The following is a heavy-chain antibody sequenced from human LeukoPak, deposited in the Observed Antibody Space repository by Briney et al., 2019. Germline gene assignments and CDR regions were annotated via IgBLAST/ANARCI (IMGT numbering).Heavy chain of an antibody. V-gene: IGHV1-8*01. CDR3: ARDSEGGRDPNWFDP. CDR2: MNPNSGNT. CDR1: GYTFTSYD. D-gene: IGHD3-16*01. J-gene: IGHJ5*02. Sequence: ASVKVSCKASGYTFTSYDINWVRQATGQGLEWMGRMNPNSGNTGYAQKFQGRITMTRNTSISAAYTELSSLRSEDTAVYYCARDSEGGRDPNWFDPWGQGTLVTVSS.